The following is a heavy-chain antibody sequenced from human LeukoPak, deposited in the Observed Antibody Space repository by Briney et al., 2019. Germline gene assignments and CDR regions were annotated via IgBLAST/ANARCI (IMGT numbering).Heavy chain of an antibody. CDR1: GFTISGSA. J-gene: IGHJ4*02. Sequence: PGGSLRLSCAASGFTISGSAMHWVRQASGKGLEWVGRIRSKANSYATAYAASVKGRFTISRDDSKNTAYLQMNSLKTEDTAVYYCTARPAAAGDYWGQGTLVTVSS. CDR3: TARPAAAGDY. V-gene: IGHV3-73*01. CDR2: IRSKANSYAT. D-gene: IGHD6-13*01.